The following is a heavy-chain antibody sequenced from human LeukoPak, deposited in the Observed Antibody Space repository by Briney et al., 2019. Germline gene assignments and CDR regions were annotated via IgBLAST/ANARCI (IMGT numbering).Heavy chain of an antibody. CDR1: GGSISSHY. J-gene: IGHJ4*02. D-gene: IGHD3-22*01. V-gene: IGHV4-59*11. CDR3: AREVDDSSGYYDY. Sequence: PSETLSLTCTVSGGSISSHYWSWIRQPPGKGLEWIGYIYYSGSTNYNPSLKSRVTISVDTSKNQFSLKLSSVTAADTAVYYCAREVDDSSGYYDYWGQGTLVTVSS. CDR2: IYYSGST.